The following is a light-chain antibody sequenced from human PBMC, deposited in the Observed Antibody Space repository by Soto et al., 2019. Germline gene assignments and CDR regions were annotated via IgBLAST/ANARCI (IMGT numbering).Light chain of an antibody. CDR2: WAS. CDR1: QTVLYNFNSTNY. CDR3: HQYLDTRQA. Sequence: DIVMTQSPDSLAVSLGERATINCKSSQTVLYNFNSTNYLAWYQQKSGQPPKLLIYWASTRQSGVPDRFVGSGSGTDFTLTIISLQAEDGAVYFCHQYLDTRQAFGQGTKVEIK. J-gene: IGKJ1*01. V-gene: IGKV4-1*01.